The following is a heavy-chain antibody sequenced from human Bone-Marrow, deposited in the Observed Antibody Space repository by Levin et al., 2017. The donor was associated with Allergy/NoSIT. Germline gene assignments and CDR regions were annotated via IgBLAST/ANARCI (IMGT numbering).Heavy chain of an antibody. CDR2: IYWDDDE. V-gene: IGHV2-5*02. CDR1: GFSLTTIGVG. Sequence: SGPTLVKPTQTLTLTCSFSGFSLTTIGVGVGWIRQPPGNALEWLALIYWDDDERYNPFLKSRPTITKDTSKNEVVLTLTNVDPVDTATEYCARTRGVPFDYWGQGTLVTVSS. D-gene: IGHD3-10*01. J-gene: IGHJ4*02. CDR3: ARTRGVPFDY.